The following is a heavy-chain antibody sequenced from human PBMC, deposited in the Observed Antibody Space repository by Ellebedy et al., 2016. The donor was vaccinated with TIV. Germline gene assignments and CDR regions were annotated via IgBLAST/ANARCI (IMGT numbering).Heavy chain of an antibody. Sequence: MPSETLSLTCTVSGDSISSSNYFWGWIRQPPGKGLEWIGSVFYSGRTYYNPSLKSRVSMSVDTSRKQFSLRLSSVTAADTAVYYCARGGDRASFAYWGQGTLVTVSS. CDR3: ARGGDRASFAY. CDR2: VFYSGRT. D-gene: IGHD3-10*01. J-gene: IGHJ4*02. V-gene: IGHV4-39*07. CDR1: GDSISSSNYF.